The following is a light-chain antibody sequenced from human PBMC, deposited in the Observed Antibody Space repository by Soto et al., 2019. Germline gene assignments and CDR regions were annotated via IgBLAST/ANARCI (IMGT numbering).Light chain of an antibody. CDR1: QDINNY. J-gene: IGKJ4*01. V-gene: IGKV1-33*01. Sequence: DIQMTQSPSSLSASVGDRVTITCQASQDINNYLNWYQQKPGIAPKLLIYDASNLQTGVPSRFSGSGSGTDFSFTISSLQSEDIATYYCQQHDDLPLTFGGGTRVEIK. CDR3: QQHDDLPLT. CDR2: DAS.